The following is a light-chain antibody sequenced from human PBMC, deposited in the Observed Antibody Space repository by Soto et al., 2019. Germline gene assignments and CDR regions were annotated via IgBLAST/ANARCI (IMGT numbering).Light chain of an antibody. Sequence: EIVMTQSPATLSLSPGERATLSCSASQSVSSYLAWYQQKPGQAPRLLIYDASNRATGIPARFSGSGSGTDFTLTISSLEPEDFAVYYCQQRSNWPRTCGQGTKGDIK. J-gene: IGKJ1*01. CDR2: DAS. CDR1: QSVSSY. V-gene: IGKV3-11*01. CDR3: QQRSNWPRT.